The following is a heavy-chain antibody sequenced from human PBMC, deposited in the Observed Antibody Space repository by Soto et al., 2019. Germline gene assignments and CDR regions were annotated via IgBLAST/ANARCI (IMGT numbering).Heavy chain of an antibody. Sequence: GGSLRLSCAASGFTFSSYSMNWVRQAPGKGLEWVSYISSSSSTIYYADSVKGRFTISRDNAKNSLYLQMNSLRDEDTAVYYCVGYCSGGSCQRARIFDYWGQGTLVTVSS. CDR3: VGYCSGGSCQRARIFDY. CDR1: GFTFSSYS. CDR2: ISSSSSTI. D-gene: IGHD2-15*01. V-gene: IGHV3-48*02. J-gene: IGHJ4*02.